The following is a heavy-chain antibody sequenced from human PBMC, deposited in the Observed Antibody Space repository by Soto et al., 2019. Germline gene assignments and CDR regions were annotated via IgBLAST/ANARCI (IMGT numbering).Heavy chain of an antibody. CDR3: ARSITMVRGVINWFDP. D-gene: IGHD3-10*01. Sequence: SETLSLTCTVSGGSISSYYWSWIRQPPGKGLEWIGYIYYSGSTNYNPSPKSRVTISVDTSKNQFSLKLSSVTAADTAVYYCARSITMVRGVINWFDPWGQGTLVTVSS. CDR2: IYYSGST. J-gene: IGHJ5*02. V-gene: IGHV4-59*01. CDR1: GGSISSYY.